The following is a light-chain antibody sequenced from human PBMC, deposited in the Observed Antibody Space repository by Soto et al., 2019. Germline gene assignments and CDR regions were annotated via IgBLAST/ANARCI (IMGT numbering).Light chain of an antibody. CDR1: SSDVGGYNL. CDR2: EGS. CDR3: CSYAGTITHVV. V-gene: IGLV2-23*01. Sequence: QSALTQPPSASGSPGQSVAISCTGTSSDVGGYNLVSWYQHHPGKAPKLMIYEGSKRPSGVSDRFSGSKSGNTASLTISGLQPEDEADYYCCSYAGTITHVVFGGGTKLTVL. J-gene: IGLJ2*01.